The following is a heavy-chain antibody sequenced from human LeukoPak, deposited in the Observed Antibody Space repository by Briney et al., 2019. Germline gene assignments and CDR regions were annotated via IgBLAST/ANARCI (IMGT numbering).Heavy chain of an antibody. D-gene: IGHD4-17*01. CDR3: TTDLGAYGDYLRN. J-gene: IGHJ1*01. V-gene: IGHV3-15*01. CDR2: IKDGGGTT. Sequence: GGSLRLSCAASGFTFSTHWMSWVRQAPGKGLEWIARIKDGGGTTDYAAPVKGRFTISRDDSRNTVSLQMNSLNTEDIGVYYCTTDLGAYGDYLRNWGQGSLVTVSP. CDR1: GFTFSTHW.